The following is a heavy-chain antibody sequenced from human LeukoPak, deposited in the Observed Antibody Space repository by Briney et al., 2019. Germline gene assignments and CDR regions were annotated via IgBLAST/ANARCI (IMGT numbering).Heavy chain of an antibody. V-gene: IGHV1-69*04. CDR1: GGTFSSYA. CDR2: IIPILDIA. D-gene: IGHD6-19*01. CDR3: ARVVRDTVPGIAVAGWFDP. Sequence: SVKVSCKASGGTFSSYAISWVRQAPGQGLEWMGRIIPILDIANYAQKFQDRVTITADKSTSTAYMELSSLRSEDTAVYYCARVVRDTVPGIAVAGWFDPWGQGTLVTVSS. J-gene: IGHJ5*02.